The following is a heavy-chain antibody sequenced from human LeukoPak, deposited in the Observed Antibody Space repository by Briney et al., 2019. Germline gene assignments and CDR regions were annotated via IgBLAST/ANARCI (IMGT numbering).Heavy chain of an antibody. V-gene: IGHV3-7*01. J-gene: IGHJ1*01. CDR2: IKQDGSEK. CDR1: GFTFSSYW. CDR3: ARGGRDTAMVGPSHGGALFQH. D-gene: IGHD5-18*01. Sequence: PGGSLRLSCAASGFTFSSYWMSWVRQAPGKGLEWVANIKQDGSEKYYVDSVKGRFTISRDNAKNSLYLQMNSLSAEDTAVYYCARGGRDTAMVGPSHGGALFQHWGQGTLVTVSS.